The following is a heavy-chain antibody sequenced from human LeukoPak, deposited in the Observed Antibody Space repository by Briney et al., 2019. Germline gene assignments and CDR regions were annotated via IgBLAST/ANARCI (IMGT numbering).Heavy chain of an antibody. J-gene: IGHJ4*02. CDR1: GYTFATYF. CDR3: ANTRYCGSNCYFDFDF. CDR2: IKPNSGVT. Sequence: ASVKVSCKTSGYTFATYFMHWVRQAPGQGLEWMGYIKPNSGVTNYAQKFRGRVTMTWDTSISTAYIELSGLTSDDTAIYYCANTRYCGSNCYFDFDFGGQRTLVSVSS. D-gene: IGHD2-21*02. V-gene: IGHV1-2*02.